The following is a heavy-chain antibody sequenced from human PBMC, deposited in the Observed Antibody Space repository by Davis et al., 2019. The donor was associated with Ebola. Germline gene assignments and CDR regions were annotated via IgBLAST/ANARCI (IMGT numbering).Heavy chain of an antibody. CDR1: GGSISSYY. V-gene: IGHV4-59*08. D-gene: IGHD2-2*01. J-gene: IGHJ6*02. CDR3: ARLRGSYCSSTSCHYYYYGMDV. Sequence: SETLSLTCTVSGGSISSYYWSWIRQPPGKGLEWIGYIYYSGSTNYNPSLKSRVTISVDTSKNQFSLKLSSVTAADTAVYYCARLRGSYCSSTSCHYYYYGMDVWGQGTTVTVSS. CDR2: IYYSGST.